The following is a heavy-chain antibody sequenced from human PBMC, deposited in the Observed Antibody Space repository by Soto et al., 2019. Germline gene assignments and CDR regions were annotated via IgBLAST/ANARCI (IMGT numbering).Heavy chain of an antibody. CDR2: FRTSGDGGTT. CDR1: GFTFSSYS. Sequence: GGSLSLSCAASGFTFSSYSMSWVRQAPGKGLEWVSGFRTSGDGGTTYYADSVKGRFTISRDNSKNMLFLQMNSLRAEDTAIYYCAKKVNSGPGSQYFDYWGQGTLVTVSS. D-gene: IGHD3-10*01. CDR3: AKKVNSGPGSQYFDY. V-gene: IGHV3-23*01. J-gene: IGHJ4*02.